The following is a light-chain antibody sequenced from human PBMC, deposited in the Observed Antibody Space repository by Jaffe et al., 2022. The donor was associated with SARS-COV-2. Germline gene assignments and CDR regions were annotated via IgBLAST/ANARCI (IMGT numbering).Light chain of an antibody. CDR1: QSISTSY. J-gene: IGKJ2*01. CDR2: GAS. V-gene: IGKV3-20*01. CDR3: QQYGRSPEMNT. Sequence: EIVLTQSPGTLSLSPGDRATLSCRASQSISTSYLAWYQQKPGQAPRLLIYGASSRATGIPDRFSGSGSGTVFTLTISRLEPEDFAVYYCQQYGRSPEMNTFGQGTKLQIK.